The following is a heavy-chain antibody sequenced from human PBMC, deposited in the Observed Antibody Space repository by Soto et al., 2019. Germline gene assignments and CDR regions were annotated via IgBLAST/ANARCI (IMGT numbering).Heavy chain of an antibody. CDR2: ISGHNGKA. CDR1: GYTFKSYD. J-gene: IGHJ6*02. Sequence: QDQLVPSGAEVKEPGASVTVSCKASGYTFKSYDDMWVRKAPGQGLEWMGWISGHNGKADYAENFHGRVIMTTDTSTATAAMDLSGLRSDDTAVYYCARKGYIGNFAMDVWGQGTTVTVSS. V-gene: IGHV1-18*04. D-gene: IGHD5-12*01. CDR3: ARKGYIGNFAMDV.